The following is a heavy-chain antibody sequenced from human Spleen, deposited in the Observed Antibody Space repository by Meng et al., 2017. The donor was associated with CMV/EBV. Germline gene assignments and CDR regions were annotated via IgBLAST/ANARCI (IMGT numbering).Heavy chain of an antibody. CDR1: GFTFSSYA. Sequence: GESLKISCVTSGFTFSSYAMHWVRQAPGKGLEWLSFINYVGTQKYYADSVTGQFTISRDNSKSTLYLQADNLRPDDTALYFCAKMKGLGLVAVGYGMDVWGQGTTVTVSS. V-gene: IGHV3-30*02. CDR2: INYVGTQK. D-gene: IGHD3/OR15-3a*01. J-gene: IGHJ6*02. CDR3: AKMKGLGLVAVGYGMDV.